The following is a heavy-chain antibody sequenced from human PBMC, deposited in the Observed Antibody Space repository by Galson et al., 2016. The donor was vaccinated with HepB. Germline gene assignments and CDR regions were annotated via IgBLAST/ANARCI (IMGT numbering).Heavy chain of an antibody. Sequence: SLRLSCAASGFTFSHYYMTWIRQAPGKGLEWVSYISSRGDTIYYAHSARGRFTISRDSANNSLYLEMNSLRADDTAVYYCARIGDYSYYYYGMDLWGQGTTVTVSS. CDR1: GFTFSHYY. J-gene: IGHJ6*02. D-gene: IGHD4-17*01. CDR2: ISSRGDTI. CDR3: ARIGDYSYYYYGMDL. V-gene: IGHV3-11*01.